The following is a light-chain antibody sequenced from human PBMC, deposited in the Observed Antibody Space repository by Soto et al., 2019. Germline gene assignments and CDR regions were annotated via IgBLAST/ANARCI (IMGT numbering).Light chain of an antibody. J-gene: IGKJ1*01. V-gene: IGKV3-20*01. Sequence: IVLTQSPGTLSLSPGERTTLSCRASQSISRYLAWYQQKPGQGPRLLIYGASSRATGIPDRFSGSGSGTDFTLTISRLEPEDFAVYYCQQYGSSPSRTFGQGTKVDIK. CDR3: QQYGSSPSRT. CDR2: GAS. CDR1: QSISRY.